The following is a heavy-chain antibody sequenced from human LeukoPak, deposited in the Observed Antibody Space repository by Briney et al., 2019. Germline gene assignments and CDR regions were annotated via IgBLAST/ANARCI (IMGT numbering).Heavy chain of an antibody. V-gene: IGHV3-30*18. Sequence: LSLTCTVSGGSISSSNFYWGWIRQPPGKGLEWVAVISYDGSNKYYADSVKGRFTISRDNSKNTLYLQMNSLRAEDTAVYYCAKEIDSGYDLAVDYWGQGTLVTVSS. J-gene: IGHJ4*02. CDR2: ISYDGSNK. CDR1: GGSISSSN. CDR3: AKEIDSGYDLAVDY. D-gene: IGHD5-12*01.